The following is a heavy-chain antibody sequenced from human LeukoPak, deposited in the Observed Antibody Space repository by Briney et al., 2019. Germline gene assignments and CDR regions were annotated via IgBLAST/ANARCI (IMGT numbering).Heavy chain of an antibody. V-gene: IGHV3-48*03. J-gene: IGHJ4*02. CDR1: GFTFSNYE. CDR2: ISSSGTTI. CDR3: ARGYCSGGSCYGGDY. Sequence: GGSLRLSCAASGFTFSNYEMNWVRQAPGKGLEWVSYISSSGTTIYYAERRFTISRDNAKNSLYLLMNSVRAEHTAIYQCARGYCSGGSCYGGDYWGEGTLVTVSS. D-gene: IGHD2-15*01.